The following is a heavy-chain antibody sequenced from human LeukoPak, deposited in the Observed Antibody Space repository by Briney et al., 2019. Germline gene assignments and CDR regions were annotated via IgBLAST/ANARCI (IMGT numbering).Heavy chain of an antibody. Sequence: GGSLRLSCAASGFTFSSYAMSWVRQAPGKGLEWVSAISGSGGSTYYADSVKGRFTISRDNSKNTLYLQMNSLRAEDTAVYYCASSFAGFLTGLIIHLGWFDPWGQGTLATVSS. CDR3: ASSFAGFLTGLIIHLGWFDP. J-gene: IGHJ5*02. V-gene: IGHV3-23*01. CDR1: GFTFSSYA. D-gene: IGHD3-9*01. CDR2: ISGSGGST.